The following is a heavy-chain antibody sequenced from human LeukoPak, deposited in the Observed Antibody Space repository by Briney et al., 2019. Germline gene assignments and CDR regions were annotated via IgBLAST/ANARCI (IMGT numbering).Heavy chain of an antibody. V-gene: IGHV3-23*01. Sequence: GGSLRLSCAASGFTFSSYAMSWVRQAPGKRLEWVSAISGSGGSTYYADSVKGRFTISRDNAKNSLYLQMNSLRAEDTAVYYCASPRIVGATSFDYWGQGTLVTVSS. CDR3: ASPRIVGATSFDY. CDR2: ISGSGGST. D-gene: IGHD1-26*01. J-gene: IGHJ4*02. CDR1: GFTFSSYA.